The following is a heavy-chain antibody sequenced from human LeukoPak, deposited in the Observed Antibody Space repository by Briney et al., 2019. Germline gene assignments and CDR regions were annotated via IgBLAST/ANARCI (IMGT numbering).Heavy chain of an antibody. J-gene: IGHJ4*02. V-gene: IGHV3-23*01. D-gene: IGHD1/OR15-1a*01. Sequence: PGGSLRLSCAASGFTFSSYAMSWVRQAPGKGLEWVSAISGSGGSTYYADSVKGRFTISRDNSKNTLYLQMNSLRDEDTAVYYCAKRAPVAAAGTGRYFDYWGQGTLVTVSS. CDR3: AKRAPVAAAGTGRYFDY. CDR2: ISGSGGST. CDR1: GFTFSSYA.